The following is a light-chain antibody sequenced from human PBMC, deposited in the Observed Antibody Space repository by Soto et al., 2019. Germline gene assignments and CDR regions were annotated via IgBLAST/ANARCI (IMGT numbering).Light chain of an antibody. Sequence: QSALTQPASVSGSPGQSITISCTGTSSDVGGYNYVSWYQQHPGKAPKFMIYEVSNRPSGVSNRFSGSKSGNTASLTISELQAEDEADYYCSSYTSSSTLVVFGGGTKVTVL. CDR2: EVS. CDR3: SSYTSSSTLVV. V-gene: IGLV2-14*01. J-gene: IGLJ2*01. CDR1: SSDVGGYNY.